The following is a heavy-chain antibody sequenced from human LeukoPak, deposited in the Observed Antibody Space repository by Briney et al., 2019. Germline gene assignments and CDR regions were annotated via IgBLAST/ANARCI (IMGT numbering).Heavy chain of an antibody. CDR2: IWYDGSNK. CDR1: GFTFSSYG. Sequence: PGGSLRLSCAASGFTFSSYGMHWVRQAPGKGLEWVAVIWYDGSNKYYADSVKGRFTISRDNSKNTLYLQMNSLRAEDTAVYYCAIIPVGARYYFDYWGQGTLVTVSS. CDR3: AIIPVGARYYFDY. J-gene: IGHJ4*02. V-gene: IGHV3-33*01. D-gene: IGHD1-26*01.